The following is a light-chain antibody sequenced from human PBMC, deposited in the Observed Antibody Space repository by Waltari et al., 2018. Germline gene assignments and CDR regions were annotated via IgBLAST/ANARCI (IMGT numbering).Light chain of an antibody. CDR1: QSVSSNY. Sequence: EIVLTQSPGTLSLSPGERATLSCRVSQSVSSNYLAWYQRKPGQAPRLLIYGASSRATGIPDRFSGSGTGTDFTLTISRLEPEDFAVFYCQQYGDMYSFGQGTRLEIK. CDR2: GAS. CDR3: QQYGDMYS. J-gene: IGKJ2*03. V-gene: IGKV3-20*01.